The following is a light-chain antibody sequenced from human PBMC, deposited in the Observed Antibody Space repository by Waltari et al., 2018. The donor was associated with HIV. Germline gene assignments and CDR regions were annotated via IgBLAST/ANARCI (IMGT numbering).Light chain of an antibody. Sequence: SALTQPASVSGSPGQSITISCTGTSSDVGGYNLVSWYQQHPGKAPKLMIYEVSKRPSGVSNRVSGSKSGNTASLTISGLQAEDEADYYCCAYAGSTTYVIFGGGTKLTVL. V-gene: IGLV2-23*02. CDR3: CAYAGSTTYVI. CDR1: SSDVGGYNL. J-gene: IGLJ2*01. CDR2: EVS.